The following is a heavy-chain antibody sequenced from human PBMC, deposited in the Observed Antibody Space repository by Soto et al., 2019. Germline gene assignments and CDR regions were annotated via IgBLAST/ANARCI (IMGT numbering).Heavy chain of an antibody. CDR3: ASVNCSGGSCYQRAVVAEYFQH. CDR1: GGSFSGYC. CDR2: INHSGST. Sequence: SETLSLTCAVYGGSFSGYCWSWIRQPPGKGLEWIGEINHSGSTNYNPSLKSRVTISVDTSKNQFSLKLSSVTAADTAVYYCASVNCSGGSCYQRAVVAEYFQHWGQGTLVTVSS. J-gene: IGHJ1*01. D-gene: IGHD2-15*01. V-gene: IGHV4-34*01.